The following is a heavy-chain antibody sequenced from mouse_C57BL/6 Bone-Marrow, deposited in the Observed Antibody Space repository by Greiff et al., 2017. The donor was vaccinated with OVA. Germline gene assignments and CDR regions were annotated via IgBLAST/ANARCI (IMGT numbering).Heavy chain of an antibody. CDR3: AKGGQLRLRWSMDY. CDR2: ISYSGST. D-gene: IGHD3-2*02. J-gene: IGHJ4*01. CDR1: GYSITSDY. Sequence: VQLKESGPGLAKPSQTLSLTCSATGYSITSDYWNWIRKFPGHKLEYIGYISYSGSTYYNPSLKSRISITRDTSKSEYYLQLNSVTTEDTATYYCAKGGQLRLRWSMDYGGQGTSVTVSS. V-gene: IGHV3-8*01.